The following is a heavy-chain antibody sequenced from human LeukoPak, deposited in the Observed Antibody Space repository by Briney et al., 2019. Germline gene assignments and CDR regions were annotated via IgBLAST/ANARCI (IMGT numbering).Heavy chain of an antibody. D-gene: IGHD3-9*01. V-gene: IGHV3-74*01. CDR1: GFTFGNYW. CDR3: VRDWDHFDFDS. Sequence: GGSLRLSCAASGFTFGNYWMHWVRQVPGKGLVWVSRIKGDGSHTIYADSVKGRFTTSRGNAKNTLYLQMKSLRAEDTAVYYCVRDWDHFDFDSWGQGTLVTVSS. J-gene: IGHJ5*01. CDR2: IKGDGSHT.